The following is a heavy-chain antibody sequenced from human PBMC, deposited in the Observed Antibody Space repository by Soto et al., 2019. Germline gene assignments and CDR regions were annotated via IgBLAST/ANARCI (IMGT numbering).Heavy chain of an antibody. Sequence: QITLKESGPTLVKPTQTLTLTCTFSGFSLSTSGVGVGWIRQRPGKALEWLALIYWDDDKRYSPSLRSRLTISKDTSKNQVVLTMTNMDPVDTATYYCIQSRCGGDCLQSYASHYYYGMDVWGQGTTVTVSS. CDR3: IQSRCGGDCLQSYASHYYYGMDV. J-gene: IGHJ6*02. CDR2: IYWDDDK. CDR1: GFSLSTSGVG. V-gene: IGHV2-5*02. D-gene: IGHD2-21*02.